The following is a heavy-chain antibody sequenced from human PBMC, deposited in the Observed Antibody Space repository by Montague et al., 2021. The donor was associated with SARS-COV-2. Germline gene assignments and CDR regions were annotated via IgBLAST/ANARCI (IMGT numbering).Heavy chain of an antibody. V-gene: IGHV4-39*01. CDR3: ATQEDPSGWIPGPFDF. Sequence: SETLSLTCTVSGGSISSSTYYWAWIRQPPGKGLEWIGSMYYRGSTYYSPSLKSRVFISVDTTEKQLSLTLTSVTAADTAVYYCATQEDPSGWIPGPFDFWGQGTLLSVSS. CDR1: GGSISSSTYY. J-gene: IGHJ4*02. D-gene: IGHD6-19*01. CDR2: MYYRGST.